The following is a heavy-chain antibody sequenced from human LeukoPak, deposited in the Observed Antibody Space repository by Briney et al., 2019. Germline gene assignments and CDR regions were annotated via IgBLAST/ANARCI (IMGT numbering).Heavy chain of an antibody. D-gene: IGHD3-3*01. CDR3: AKEEERLEAFDI. CDR1: GFTLSSFA. Sequence: GGSLRLSCAASGFTLSSFAMSWVRQAPGKGLKWVSGVSVSGLSTYYADSVKGRFTISRDNSKNTLNLQMNSLRVEDTAIYYCAKEEERLEAFDIWGQGTMVTVSS. V-gene: IGHV3-23*01. CDR2: VSVSGLST. J-gene: IGHJ3*02.